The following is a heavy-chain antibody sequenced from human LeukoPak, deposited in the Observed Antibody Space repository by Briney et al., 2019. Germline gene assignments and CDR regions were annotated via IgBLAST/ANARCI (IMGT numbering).Heavy chain of an antibody. J-gene: IGHJ4*02. Sequence: GESLKISCQASGYSFNTYWIGWVRQMPGKGLEWMGIIYPGDSDTRYSPSFQGQVTISADKSISTAYLQWSSLKASDTAMYYCASSSPAMAQFDYWGQGTLVTVSS. D-gene: IGHD5-18*01. V-gene: IGHV5-51*01. CDR2: IYPGDSDT. CDR3: ASSSPAMAQFDY. CDR1: GYSFNTYW.